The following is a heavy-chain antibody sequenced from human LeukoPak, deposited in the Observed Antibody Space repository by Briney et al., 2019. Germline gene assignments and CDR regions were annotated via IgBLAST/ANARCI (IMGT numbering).Heavy chain of an antibody. CDR1: GFTFDDYA. D-gene: IGHD6-19*01. J-gene: IGHJ4*02. CDR3: AKVLSSGWLDNFDY. V-gene: IGHV3-9*01. Sequence: GGSLRLSCAASGFTFDDYAMPWVRHAPGKGLEWVSGISGNSGSIGYADSVKGRFTISRDNAKNSLYLQMNSLRAEDTALYYCAKVLSSGWLDNFDYWGQGTLVTVSS. CDR2: ISGNSGSI.